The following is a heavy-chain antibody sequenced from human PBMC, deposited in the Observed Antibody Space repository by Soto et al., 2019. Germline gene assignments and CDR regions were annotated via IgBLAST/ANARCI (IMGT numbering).Heavy chain of an antibody. CDR2: ISWNSGSI. CDR1: GFTFDDYA. D-gene: IGHD2-15*01. Sequence: EVQLVESGGGLVQPGRSLRLSCAASGFTFDDYAMHWVRQAPGKGLEWVSGISWNSGSIGYADSVKGRFTISRDNAKNSLYLQMSSLRGEDTALYYCAKEKGYCSGGSCYSRDYWYFDLWGRGTLVTVSS. J-gene: IGHJ2*01. V-gene: IGHV3-9*01. CDR3: AKEKGYCSGGSCYSRDYWYFDL.